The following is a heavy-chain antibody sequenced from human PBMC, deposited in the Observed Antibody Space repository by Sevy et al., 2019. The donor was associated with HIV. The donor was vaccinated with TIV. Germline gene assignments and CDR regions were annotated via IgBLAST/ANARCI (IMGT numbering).Heavy chain of an antibody. CDR1: GGSFSGYY. D-gene: IGHD3-10*01. J-gene: IGHJ6*02. CDR3: ARGLTMVRGVIILGYYYYYGMDV. CDR2: INHSGSN. V-gene: IGHV4-34*01. Sequence: SETLSLTCAVYGGSFSGYYWSWIRQPPGKGLEWIGEINHSGSNNYNPSLKSRVTISVDTSKNQFSLKLSSVTAADTAVYYCARGLTMVRGVIILGYYYYYGMDVWGQGTTVTVSS.